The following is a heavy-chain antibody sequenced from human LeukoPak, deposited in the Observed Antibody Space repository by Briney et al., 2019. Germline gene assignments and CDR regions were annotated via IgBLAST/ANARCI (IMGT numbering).Heavy chain of an antibody. V-gene: IGHV4-39*01. CDR1: GGSISSSSYY. J-gene: IGHJ2*01. Sequence: PSETLSLTCTVSGGSISSSSYYWGWIRQPPGKGLEWIATIYYSGRTYYNPSLKSRVTISVDTSKSQFSLKLSSVTAADTAVYDCARHPPGWELLKYFDLWGRGTLVTVSS. D-gene: IGHD1-26*01. CDR3: ARHPPGWELLKYFDL. CDR2: IYYSGRT.